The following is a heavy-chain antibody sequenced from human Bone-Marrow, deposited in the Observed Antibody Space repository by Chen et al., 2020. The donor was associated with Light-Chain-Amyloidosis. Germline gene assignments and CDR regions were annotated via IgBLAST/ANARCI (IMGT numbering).Heavy chain of an antibody. CDR1: GGSIRSGDYY. CDR2: IYHSGSI. J-gene: IGHJ6*03. Sequence: QVQLQESGPGLVKPSQTLSLTCTVSGGSIRSGDYYWSWLRQPPGKGLQWIGYIYHSGSINHNPSLNSRVTMSVDTSRNQFSLKLTSVTAADTAVYYCAREVAANYNFYMDVWCKGTTVIVSS. D-gene: IGHD6-25*01. V-gene: IGHV4-30-4*01. CDR3: AREVAANYNFYMDV.